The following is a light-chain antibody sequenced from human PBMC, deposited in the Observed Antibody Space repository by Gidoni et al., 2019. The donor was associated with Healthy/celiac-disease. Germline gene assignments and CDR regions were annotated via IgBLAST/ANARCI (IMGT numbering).Light chain of an antibody. J-gene: IGKJ1*01. V-gene: IGKV3-15*01. CDR2: GAS. CDR3: QKYNNWPRSRT. CDR1: QSVSSN. Sequence: IVITQSPATLSVSPGERATLSCRASQSVSSNLAWYQKKPGKAPRLLIYGASNRATGIPARFSGRGYGTEFTLNISSLQSEDFAVYYCQKYNNWPRSRTFGQGTKVEIK.